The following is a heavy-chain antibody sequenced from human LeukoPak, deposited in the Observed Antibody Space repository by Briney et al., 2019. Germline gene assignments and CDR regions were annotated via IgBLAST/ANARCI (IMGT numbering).Heavy chain of an antibody. CDR1: GFTSSSYE. D-gene: IGHD6-19*01. CDR2: ISSSGSTI. V-gene: IGHV3-48*03. Sequence: GGSLRLSCAASGFTSSSYEMNWVRQAPGKGLEWVSYISSSGSTIYYADSVKGRFTVSRDNARNSLYVQMNSLRVEDTAVYYCARDSGRFRLDYWGQGILVTVSS. CDR3: ARDSGRFRLDY. J-gene: IGHJ4*02.